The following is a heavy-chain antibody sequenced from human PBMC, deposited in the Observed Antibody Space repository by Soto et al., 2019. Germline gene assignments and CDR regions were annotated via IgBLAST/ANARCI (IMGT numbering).Heavy chain of an antibody. CDR2: MNPNSGNT. J-gene: IGHJ5*01. Sequence: ASVKVSCKASGYTFTSYDINWVRQATGQGLEWMGWMNPNSGNTGYAQKFQGRVTMTTNTSISTAYMELRSLISDDTAVYYCATWARGEWFNWFDSWGQGTLVTVSS. CDR3: ATWARGEWFNWFDS. D-gene: IGHD3-3*01. CDR1: GYTFTSYD. V-gene: IGHV1-8*01.